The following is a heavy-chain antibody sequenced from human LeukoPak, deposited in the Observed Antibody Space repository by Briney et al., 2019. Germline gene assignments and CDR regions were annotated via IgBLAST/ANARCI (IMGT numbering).Heavy chain of an antibody. J-gene: IGHJ4*02. Sequence: PSETLSLTCTVSGGSISSYYWSWIRQPPGKGLEWIGYIYYSGSTNYNPSLKSRVTISVDTSKNQFSLKLSSVTAADTAVYYCARDIGISRKDDYGDYGTLDYWGQGTLVTVSS. V-gene: IGHV4-59*12. CDR3: ARDIGISRKDDYGDYGTLDY. CDR1: GGSISSYY. D-gene: IGHD4-17*01. CDR2: IYYSGST.